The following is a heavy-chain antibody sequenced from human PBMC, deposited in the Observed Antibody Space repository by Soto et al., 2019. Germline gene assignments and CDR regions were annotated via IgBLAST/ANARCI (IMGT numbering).Heavy chain of an antibody. CDR1: GFAFSSYG. J-gene: IGHJ4*02. Sequence: QVQLVESGGGVVQPGRSLRLSCAASGFAFSSYGIHWVRQAPGKGLEWVAIISYDGSNKYYVDSVRGRFTISRDNAKTSLYLQMNSLRAEDTAVYYCAKGGHIDFCGQGTLVTVSS. CDR2: ISYDGSNK. CDR3: AKGGHIDF. D-gene: IGHD3-16*01. V-gene: IGHV3-30*18.